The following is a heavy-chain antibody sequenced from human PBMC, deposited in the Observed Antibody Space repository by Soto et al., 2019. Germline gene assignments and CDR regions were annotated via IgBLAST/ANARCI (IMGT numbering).Heavy chain of an antibody. D-gene: IGHD3-3*01. CDR2: ISSSGSNI. Sequence: QVQLVESGGGLVKPGGSLRLSCAASGFILNDHSMTWIRQAPGKGLEWVSFISSSGSNIYYADSVKGRFTISRDNAKNSLYLQMNSLRAEDTAVYYCARDIEGRTVFGVAFRYFHYWGQGTLVTVSS. J-gene: IGHJ4*02. CDR1: GFILNDHS. V-gene: IGHV3-11*01. CDR3: ARDIEGRTVFGVAFRYFHY.